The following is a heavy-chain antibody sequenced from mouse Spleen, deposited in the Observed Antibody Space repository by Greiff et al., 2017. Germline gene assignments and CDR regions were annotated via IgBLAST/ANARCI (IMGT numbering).Heavy chain of an antibody. D-gene: IGHD3-1*01. V-gene: IGHV1-42*01. Sequence: EVKLQESGPELVKPGASVKISCKASGYSFTGYYMNWVKQSPEKSLEWIGEINPSTGGTTYNQKFKAKATLTVDKSSSTAYMQLKSLTSEDSAVYYCARRGAYPKTPWFAYWGQGTLVTVSA. J-gene: IGHJ3*01. CDR3: ARRGAYPKTPWFAY. CDR1: GYSFTGYY. CDR2: INPSTGGT.